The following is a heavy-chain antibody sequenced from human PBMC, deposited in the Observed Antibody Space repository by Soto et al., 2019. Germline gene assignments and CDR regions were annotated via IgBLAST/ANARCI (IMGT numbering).Heavy chain of an antibody. V-gene: IGHV1-18*04. CDR2: ISAYNGNT. D-gene: IGHD6-13*01. CDR1: GYTFTSYG. J-gene: IGHJ4*02. CDR3: ARGMYSSSYSHFDY. Sequence: ASVKVSCKASGYTFTSYGISWVRQAPGQGLEWMGWISAYNGNTNYAQKLQGRVTMTTDTSTSTAYMELRSLRADDTAVYYCARGMYSSSYSHFDYWGQGTLLTVSS.